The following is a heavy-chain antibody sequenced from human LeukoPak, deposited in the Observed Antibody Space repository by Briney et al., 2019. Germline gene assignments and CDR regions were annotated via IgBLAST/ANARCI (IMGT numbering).Heavy chain of an antibody. CDR2: IYHSGST. CDR3: ARGSYDGIIDY. CDR1: GGSISSGGYS. J-gene: IGHJ4*02. D-gene: IGHD5-12*01. V-gene: IGHV4-30-2*01. Sequence: SETLSLTCAVSGGSISSGGYSWSWIRQPPGKGLEWIGYIYHSGSTYYNPSLKSRVTISVDRSKNQFSLKLSSVTAADTAVYYCARGSYDGIIDYWGQGTLVTVSS.